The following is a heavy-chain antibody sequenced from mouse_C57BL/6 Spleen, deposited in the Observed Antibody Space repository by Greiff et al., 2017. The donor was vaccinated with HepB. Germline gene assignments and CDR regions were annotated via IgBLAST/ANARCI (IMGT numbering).Heavy chain of an antibody. V-gene: IGHV8-8*01. CDR3: ARMRAVVYFYAMDY. J-gene: IGHJ4*01. D-gene: IGHD1-1*01. Sequence: QVTLKESGPGILQPSQTLSLTCSFSGFSLSTFGMGVGWIRQPSGKGLEWLAHIWWDDDKYYNPALKSRLTISKDTSKNQVFLKIANVYTADTATYYCARMRAVVYFYAMDYWGQGTSVTVSS. CDR2: IWWDDDK. CDR1: GFSLSTFGMG.